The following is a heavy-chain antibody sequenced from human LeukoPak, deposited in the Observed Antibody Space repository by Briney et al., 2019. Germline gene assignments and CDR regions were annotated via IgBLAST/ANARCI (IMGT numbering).Heavy chain of an antibody. CDR3: AKDARHYYDSSGYFDY. CDR2: ISWNSGSI. D-gene: IGHD3-22*01. J-gene: IGHJ4*02. CDR1: GFTFDDYA. V-gene: IGHV3-9*03. Sequence: GGSLRLSCAASGFTFDDYAMHWVRQAPGKGLEWVPGISWNSGSIGYADSVKGRFTISRDNAKNSLYLQMNSLRAEDMALYYCAKDARHYYDSSGYFDYWGQGTLVTVSS.